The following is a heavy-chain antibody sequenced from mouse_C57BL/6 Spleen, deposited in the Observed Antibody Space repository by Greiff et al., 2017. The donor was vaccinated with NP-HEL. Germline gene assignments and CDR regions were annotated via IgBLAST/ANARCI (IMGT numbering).Heavy chain of an antibody. CDR3: ATAYYSNWGY. V-gene: IGHV3-6*01. CDR1: GYSITSGYY. CDR2: ISYDGSN. J-gene: IGHJ2*01. Sequence: EVQRVESGPGLVKPSQSLSLTCSVTGYSITSGYYWNWIRQFPGNKLEWMGYISYDGSNNYNPSLKNRISITRDTSKNQFFLKLNSVTTEDTATYYCATAYYSNWGYWGQGTTLTVSS. D-gene: IGHD2-5*01.